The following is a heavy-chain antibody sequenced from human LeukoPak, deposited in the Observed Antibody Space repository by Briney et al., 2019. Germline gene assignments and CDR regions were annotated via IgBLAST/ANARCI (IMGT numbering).Heavy chain of an antibody. CDR1: GGTFSSYA. Sequence: SVKVSCKASGGTFSSYAISWVRQAPGQGLEWMGRIIPILGIANYAQKFQGRVTITADKSTSTAYMELSSLRSEDTAVYYCARGRTRKGNWFDPWGQGTLVTVSS. V-gene: IGHV1-69*04. CDR2: IIPILGIA. J-gene: IGHJ5*02. D-gene: IGHD1-14*01. CDR3: ARGRTRKGNWFDP.